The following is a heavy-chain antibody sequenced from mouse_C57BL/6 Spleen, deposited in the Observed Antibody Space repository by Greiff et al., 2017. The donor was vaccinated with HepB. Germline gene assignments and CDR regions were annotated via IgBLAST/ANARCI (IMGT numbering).Heavy chain of an antibody. Sequence: QVQLQQPGAELVRPGSSVKLSCKASGYTFTSYWMHWVKQRPIQGLEWIGNIDPSDSETHYNQKFKDKATLTVDKSSSTAYMQLSSLTSEDSAVYYCARWGSNYPMDYWGQGTSVTVSS. CDR2: IDPSDSET. J-gene: IGHJ4*01. CDR1: GYTFTSYW. CDR3: ARWGSNYPMDY. V-gene: IGHV1-52*01. D-gene: IGHD2-5*01.